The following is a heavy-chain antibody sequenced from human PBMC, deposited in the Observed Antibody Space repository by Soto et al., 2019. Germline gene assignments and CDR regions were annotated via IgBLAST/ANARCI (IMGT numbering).Heavy chain of an antibody. CDR2: ISAYNGNT. V-gene: IGHV1-18*01. J-gene: IGHJ4*02. CDR3: ARDTSIAARDFDY. Sequence: GXSVKVSWKASGYTFTSYGISLLRHSPGQGLEWMGWISAYNGNTNYAQKLQGRVTMTTDTSTSTAYMELRSLRSDDTAVYYCARDTSIAARDFDYWGQGTLVTVSS. CDR1: GYTFTSYG. D-gene: IGHD6-6*01.